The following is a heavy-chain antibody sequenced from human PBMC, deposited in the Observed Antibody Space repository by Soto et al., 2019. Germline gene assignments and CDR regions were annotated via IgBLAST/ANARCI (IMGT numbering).Heavy chain of an antibody. Sequence: QVQLQESGPGLVKPSGTLSLTCTVSGASISSTSSYDWWSWVRQPPGKGLEWIGEIFHSGSTNYNPSLKSRVSMSVDKSKNQFSLRLRSVTAADTAVYYCAKMVGATLVDYWGQGSLVTVSS. J-gene: IGHJ4*02. CDR3: AKMVGATLVDY. D-gene: IGHD1-26*01. CDR2: IFHSGST. CDR1: GASISSTSSYDW. V-gene: IGHV4-4*02.